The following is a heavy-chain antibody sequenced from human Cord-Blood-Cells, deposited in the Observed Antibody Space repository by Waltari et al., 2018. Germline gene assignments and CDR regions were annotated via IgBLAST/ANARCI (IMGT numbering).Heavy chain of an antibody. Sequence: QVLLVESAGGVVKPGRSLIRSCAAPGFTFSSYGLHWVRQAPGERLGWVAVIWYDGSNKSYADAVKGRFTISIDNSKNPLYLQMNSLRAEDTAVYYCARNYYGSGSYLYYYYYGIDGWGQGTTLTVSS. J-gene: IGHJ6*02. CDR3: ARNYYGSGSYLYYYYYGIDG. D-gene: IGHD3-10*01. V-gene: IGHV3-33*01. CDR2: IWYDGSNK. CDR1: GFTFSSYG.